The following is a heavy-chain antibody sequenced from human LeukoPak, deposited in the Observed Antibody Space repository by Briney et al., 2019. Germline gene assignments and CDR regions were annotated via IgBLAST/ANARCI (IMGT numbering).Heavy chain of an antibody. D-gene: IGHD6-13*01. Sequence: GGSLRLSCTAFGFTFSNYATSWVRQAAGKALEWVSATSGSGDRTYYADSVKGRFTISRDNSKNTLYLQMNSLRVEDTALYYCAKEWRYSSSWYQYYFDSWGQGTLVTVSS. J-gene: IGHJ4*02. CDR1: GFTFSNYA. CDR3: AKEWRYSSSWYQYYFDS. V-gene: IGHV3-23*01. CDR2: TSGSGDRT.